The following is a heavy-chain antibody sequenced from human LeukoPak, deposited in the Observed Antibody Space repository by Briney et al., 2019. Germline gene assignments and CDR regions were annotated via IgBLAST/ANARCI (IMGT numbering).Heavy chain of an antibody. V-gene: IGHV3-15*01. Sequence: GGSLRLSCTASGFTISTYWMSWVRQAPGKGLEWVGRIKSKTDGGTTDHAAPVKGRFTISRDDSKNTLYLQMNSLKTEDTAVYYCTTDGIAAAGTVIDYWGQGTLVTVSS. CDR2: IKSKTDGGTT. D-gene: IGHD6-13*01. CDR1: GFTISTYW. J-gene: IGHJ4*02. CDR3: TTDGIAAAGTVIDY.